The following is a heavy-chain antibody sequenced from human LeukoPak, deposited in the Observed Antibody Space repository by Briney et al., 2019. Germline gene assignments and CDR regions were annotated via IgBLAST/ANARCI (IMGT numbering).Heavy chain of an antibody. CDR3: ARGAVRFDP. Sequence: SETLSLTCTVSGGSISSYYWSWIRQPPGKGLEWIGYIYYSGSTNYNPSLKSRVTISVDTSKNQFSLKLSSVTAADTAVYYCARGAVRFDPWGQGTLVTVSS. CDR2: IYYSGST. D-gene: IGHD3-16*01. V-gene: IGHV4-59*01. J-gene: IGHJ5*02. CDR1: GGSISSYY.